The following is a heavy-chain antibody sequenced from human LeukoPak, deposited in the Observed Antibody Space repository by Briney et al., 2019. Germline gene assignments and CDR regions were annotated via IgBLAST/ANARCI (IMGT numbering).Heavy chain of an antibody. CDR1: GFTFSSYG. D-gene: IGHD3-10*01. CDR3: AKDYGSGSYYFDY. Sequence: GGSLRLSCAASGFTFSSYGMHWVRQAPGKGLEWVAVITYDGSNKYYADSVKGRFTISRDNSKNTLYLQMNSLRAEDTAVNYCAKDYGSGSYYFDYWGQGTLVTVSS. V-gene: IGHV3-30*18. J-gene: IGHJ4*02. CDR2: ITYDGSNK.